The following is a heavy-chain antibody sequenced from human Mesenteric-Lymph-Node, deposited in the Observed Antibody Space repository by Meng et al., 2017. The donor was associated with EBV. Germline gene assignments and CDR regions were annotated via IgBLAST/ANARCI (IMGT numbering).Heavy chain of an antibody. Sequence: QVQLVQFGSELKKPGASVKVSCKASGYPFTNYAMNWVRQAPGQGLEWVGWFNTISGNPAYGQGFTGRFVFSWDASVSTAYLQISSLKTEDTAVYYCARENPGDYIDYWGQGTLVTVSS. V-gene: IGHV7-4-1*02. D-gene: IGHD1-14*01. CDR1: GYPFTNYA. CDR3: ARENPGDYIDY. CDR2: FNTISGNP. J-gene: IGHJ4*02.